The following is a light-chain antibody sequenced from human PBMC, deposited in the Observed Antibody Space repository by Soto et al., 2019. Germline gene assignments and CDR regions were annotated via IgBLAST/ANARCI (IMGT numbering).Light chain of an antibody. J-gene: IGKJ1*01. CDR1: PSVSSSR. CDR3: QHFVNSLTWT. Sequence: DIMLKQSPATLSLSPGERVTLSCGAIPSVSSSRLAWYQQKPGQAPRLLMYDASRRAFGIPDRFSGSGSGTDFTLTISRLEPEDFAVYYCQHFVNSLTWTFGQGTKVDIK. CDR2: DAS. V-gene: IGKV3D-20*01.